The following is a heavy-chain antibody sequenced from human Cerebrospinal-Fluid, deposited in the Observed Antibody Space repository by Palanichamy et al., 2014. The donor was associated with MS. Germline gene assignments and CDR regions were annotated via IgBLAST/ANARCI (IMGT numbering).Heavy chain of an antibody. V-gene: IGHV1-69*01. CDR1: GGTFSTYA. J-gene: IGHJ6*01. CDR2: ILPLFGTT. D-gene: IGHD3-10*01. CDR3: ARDYERPDTGTPYYQYYYSLDV. Sequence: QLLQSGAEVKKPGSSVKVSCRASGGTFSTYAISWVRQAPGQGLEWMGEILPLFGTTNYAQRFQGRVRITADESTSTAYMEVNSLTSEDTALYYCARDYERPDTGTPYYQYYYSLDVWGQGTTVIVSS.